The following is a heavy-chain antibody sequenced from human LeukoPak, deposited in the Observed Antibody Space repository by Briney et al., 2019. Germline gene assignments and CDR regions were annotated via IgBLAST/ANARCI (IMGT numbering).Heavy chain of an antibody. CDR3: ARDATYDFWSGYLLAGFDY. Sequence: SVKVSCKASGGTFSSYAISWVRQAPGQGLEWMGGIIPIFGTANYAQKLQGRVTMTTDTSTSTAYMELRSLRSDDTAVYYCARDATYDFWSGYLLAGFDYWGQGTLVTVSS. CDR1: GGTFSSYA. D-gene: IGHD3-3*01. CDR2: IIPIFGTA. V-gene: IGHV1-69*05. J-gene: IGHJ4*02.